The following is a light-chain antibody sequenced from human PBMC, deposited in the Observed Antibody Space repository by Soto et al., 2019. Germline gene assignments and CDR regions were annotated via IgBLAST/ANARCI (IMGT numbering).Light chain of an antibody. CDR2: GAS. CDR3: QQYNDWPRT. V-gene: IGKV3-15*01. J-gene: IGKJ1*01. CDR1: QNVFDN. Sequence: EIVMTQSPATLSVSPGGRATLSCRASQNVFDNLAWYQQRPGQAPGLLIYGASTRATGIPARFSGSGSGTEFTLTISSLQSEDFAIYYCQQYNDWPRTFGQAPKVEI.